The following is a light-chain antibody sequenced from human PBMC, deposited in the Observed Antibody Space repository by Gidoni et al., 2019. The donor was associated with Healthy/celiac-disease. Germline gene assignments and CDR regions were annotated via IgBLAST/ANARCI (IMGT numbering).Light chain of an antibody. J-gene: IGKJ4*01. CDR2: LGS. V-gene: IGKV2-28*01. CDR3: MQALQTPLT. CDR1: QSLLHSNGYNY. Sequence: DILMTQSPLSLPVTPGEPASISCRSSQSLLHSNGYNYLDWYLQKPGQSPQLLVYLGSNRASGGPGRFSGSGSGTDFTLRISRVEAEDVGVYYCMQALQTPLTFGGGTKVEIK.